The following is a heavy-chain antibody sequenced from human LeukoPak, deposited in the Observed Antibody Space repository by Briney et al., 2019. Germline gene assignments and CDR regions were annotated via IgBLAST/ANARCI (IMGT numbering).Heavy chain of an antibody. J-gene: IGHJ4*02. CDR3: ARTYNIRYFDT. CDR2: IWSDASNT. V-gene: IGHV3-33*01. Sequence: PGRSLRLSCAAPGFIFSSYGMHWVRQAPGKGLEWVAVIWSDASNTYYVDSVKGRFTISRDNSKNTLDLQMNSPRAEDTAVYYCARTYNIRYFDTWGQGTLVTVSS. CDR1: GFIFSSYG. D-gene: IGHD3-9*01.